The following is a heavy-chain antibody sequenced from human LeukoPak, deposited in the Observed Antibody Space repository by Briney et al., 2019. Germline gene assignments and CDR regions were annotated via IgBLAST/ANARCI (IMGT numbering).Heavy chain of an antibody. CDR2: IYHSGST. Sequence: PSETLSLTCAVSGGSISSGGYSWSWIRQPPGKGLEWIGYIYHSGSTYYNPSLKSRVTISVDRSKIQFSLKLSSVTAADTAVYYCARVDYYDSSGKFDYWGQGTLVTVSS. D-gene: IGHD3-22*01. CDR1: GGSISSGGYS. J-gene: IGHJ4*02. CDR3: ARVDYYDSSGKFDY. V-gene: IGHV4-30-2*01.